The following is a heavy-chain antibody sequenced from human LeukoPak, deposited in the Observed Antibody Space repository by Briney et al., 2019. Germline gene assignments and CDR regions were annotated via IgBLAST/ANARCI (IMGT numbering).Heavy chain of an antibody. D-gene: IGHD6-13*01. V-gene: IGHV4-34*01. CDR1: GGSFSGYY. CDR2: INHSGST. CDR3: ARSGSSSWHHDAFDI. J-gene: IGHJ3*02. Sequence: NTSETLSLTCAVYGGSFSGYYWSWIRQPPGKGLEWIGEINHSGSTNYNPSLKSRVTISVDTSKNQFSLKLSSVTAADTAVYYCARSGSSSWHHDAFDIWGQGTMVTVSS.